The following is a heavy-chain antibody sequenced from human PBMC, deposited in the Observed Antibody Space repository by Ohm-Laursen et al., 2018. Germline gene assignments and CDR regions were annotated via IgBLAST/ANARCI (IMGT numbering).Heavy chain of an antibody. J-gene: IGHJ4*02. CDR2: ISHDGSNK. CDR3: AKDREVTEYLFDY. CDR1: GFTFSNYG. V-gene: IGHV3-30*18. D-gene: IGHD2/OR15-2a*01. Sequence: SLRLSCTASGFTFSNYGMHWVRQAPGKGLEWVAVISHDGSNKYYADSVKARFTISRDNSKNTLSLQMNSLRAEDTAVYYCAKDREVTEYLFDYWGQGTLVTVSS.